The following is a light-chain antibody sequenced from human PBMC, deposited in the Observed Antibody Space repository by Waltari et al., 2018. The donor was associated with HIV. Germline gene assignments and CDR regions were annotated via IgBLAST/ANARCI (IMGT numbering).Light chain of an antibody. CDR3: AAWDGSLNGVL. CDR2: SNH. Sequence: QSVLTQPPSASGTPGQRVTISCSGSSSTIGTYTVNWYRQLPGTAPKLLIYSNHQRPSGVPDRFSGSKSGTSASLAISGLQSEDEADYYCAAWDGSLNGVLFGGGTKLTVL. V-gene: IGLV1-44*01. J-gene: IGLJ2*01. CDR1: SSTIGTYT.